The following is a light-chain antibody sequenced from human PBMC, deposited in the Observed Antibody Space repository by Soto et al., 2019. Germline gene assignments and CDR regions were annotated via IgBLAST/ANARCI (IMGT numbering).Light chain of an antibody. CDR2: KAS. CDR1: QSISIW. J-gene: IGKJ4*01. V-gene: IGKV1-5*03. Sequence: DIQMTQSPSTLSASVGDRVTITCRASQSISIWLAWYQQTPGEAPKLLIYKASSLQSGVPSRFSGSGSGTEFTLTISSLQPDDFATYYCQQYNSYPLTFGGGTKVEIK. CDR3: QQYNSYPLT.